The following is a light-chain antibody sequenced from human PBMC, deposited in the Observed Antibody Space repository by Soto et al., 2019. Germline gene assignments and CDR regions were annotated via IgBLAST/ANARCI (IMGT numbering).Light chain of an antibody. CDR3: QQYNNYLRT. CDR1: QTINNW. CDR2: KAS. J-gene: IGKJ1*01. V-gene: IGKV1-5*03. Sequence: DIQMTQSPSTLSASVGDRVTITCRASQTINNWLAWYQQKPGKAPKLLIYKASSLESGVPSRLSGSGSGTEFTLTISSLQPDDFATYYCQQYNNYLRTFGQGTKVDIK.